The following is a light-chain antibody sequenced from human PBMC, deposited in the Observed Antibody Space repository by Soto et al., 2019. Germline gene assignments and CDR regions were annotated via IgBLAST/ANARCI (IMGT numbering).Light chain of an antibody. V-gene: IGLV2-14*01. Sequence: QSALTQPASVSGSPGQSITISCTGTSSDVGGYNYVSWYQQHPGKAPKLMIYDVSNRPSGVSNRFSGSKSGNTASLTIFGFQVEDEADYYCSSYTSSTTLYVFGTGTKAT. CDR2: DVS. CDR3: SSYTSSTTLYV. J-gene: IGLJ1*01. CDR1: SSDVGGYNY.